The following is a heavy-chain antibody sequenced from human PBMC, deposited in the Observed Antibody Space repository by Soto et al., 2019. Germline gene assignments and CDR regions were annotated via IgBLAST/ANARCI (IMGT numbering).Heavy chain of an antibody. CDR3: VRDGTKTLRDWFDP. Sequence: PSETLTLTCTVSGASISGYYWSWIRKSAGKGLEWIGRIYATGTTDYNPSLKSRVMMSVDTSKKQFSLRLRSVTAADTAVYYCVRDGTKTLRDWFDPWGQGISVTVSS. CDR1: GASISGYY. D-gene: IGHD1-1*01. CDR2: IYATGTT. J-gene: IGHJ5*02. V-gene: IGHV4-4*07.